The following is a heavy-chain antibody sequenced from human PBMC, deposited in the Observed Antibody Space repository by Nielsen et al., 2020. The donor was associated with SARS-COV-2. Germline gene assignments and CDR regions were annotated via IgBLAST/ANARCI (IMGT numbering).Heavy chain of an antibody. CDR1: GFTFDDYA. V-gene: IGHV3-9*01. Sequence: GGSLRLSCAASGFTFDDYAMHWVRQAPGKGLEWVSGISWNSGSIGYADSVKGRFTISRDNAKNSLYLQMNSLRAEDTALYYCAKVNPPRYGLTYYFDYWGQGTLVTVSS. CDR2: ISWNSGSI. CDR3: AKVNPPRYGLTYYFDY. J-gene: IGHJ4*02. D-gene: IGHD5-24*01.